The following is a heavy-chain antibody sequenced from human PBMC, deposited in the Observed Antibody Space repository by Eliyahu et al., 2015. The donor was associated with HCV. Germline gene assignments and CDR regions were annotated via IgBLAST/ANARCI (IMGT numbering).Heavy chain of an antibody. Sequence: QLQLQESGPGLVKPSETLSLTCNVAGGPXXSSSYXWGLIRQPPGKGLEWIASIYYIGSTSYNPSLKSRVTISVDRSKNQFSLTLSSVTAADTAVYYCARQLTSATSGRFDYWGQGTLVTVSS. CDR2: IYYIGST. V-gene: IGHV4-39*01. CDR1: GGPXXSSSYX. CDR3: ARQLTSATSGRFDY. J-gene: IGHJ4*02. D-gene: IGHD4-11*01.